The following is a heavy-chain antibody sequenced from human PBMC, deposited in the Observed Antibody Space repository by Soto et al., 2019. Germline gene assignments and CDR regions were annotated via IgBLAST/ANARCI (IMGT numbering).Heavy chain of an antibody. CDR1: GGTFSSYT. Sequence: QVQLVQSGAEVKKPGSSVKVSCKASGGTFSSYTISWVRQAPGQGLEWMGRIIPILGIANYAQKFQGRVTITADKSTSTAYMELSSLRSEDTAVYYCAREGPIIVVVPAADYYYGMDVWGQGTTVTVSS. J-gene: IGHJ6*02. CDR2: IIPILGIA. V-gene: IGHV1-69*08. D-gene: IGHD2-2*01. CDR3: AREGPIIVVVPAADYYYGMDV.